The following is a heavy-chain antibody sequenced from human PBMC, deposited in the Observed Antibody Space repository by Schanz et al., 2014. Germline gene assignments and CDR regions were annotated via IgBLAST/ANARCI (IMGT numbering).Heavy chain of an antibody. D-gene: IGHD3-16*01. J-gene: IGHJ6*02. CDR2: ISGSGGST. CDR1: GFTFSDAW. V-gene: IGHV3-23*04. Sequence: EVQLAESGGGLVQPGGFLRLSCAASGFTFSDAWMSWVRQAPGKGLEWVSAISGSGGSTYYADSVKGRFTISRDNSKNTLYLQMSSLKSEDTALYYCTRVTISPGGHGLDVWGQGTTVTGSS. CDR3: TRVTISPGGHGLDV.